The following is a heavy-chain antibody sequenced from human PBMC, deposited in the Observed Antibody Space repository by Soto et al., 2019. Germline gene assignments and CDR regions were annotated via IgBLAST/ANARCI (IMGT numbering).Heavy chain of an antibody. Sequence: GSLRLSCEAPGFTFSSHSMNWVRQAQGKGLEWVSYISSSSSTIYYADSVKGRFTISRDNAKNSLYLQMNSLRAADTAVYYCARAPETPPIVRVVVPYFFDSWGQGTLVTVSS. CDR2: ISSSSSTI. D-gene: IGHD3-16*02. V-gene: IGHV3-48*01. CDR3: ARAPETPPIVRVVVPYFFDS. J-gene: IGHJ4*02. CDR1: GFTFSSHS.